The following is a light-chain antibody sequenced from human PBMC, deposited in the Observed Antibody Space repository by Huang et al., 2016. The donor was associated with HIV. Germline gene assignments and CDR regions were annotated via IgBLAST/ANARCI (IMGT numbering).Light chain of an antibody. CDR1: QGISHY. J-gene: IGKJ5*01. V-gene: IGKV1-16*01. CDR3: QQYNTYPLT. CDR2: GAS. Sequence: DTQMTQSPSSLSASIGDRVTITCRASQGISHYLAWYQQKPGKPPKSLIYGASSLQRGVPSRFSGSGSGTDVTLSISNLQPEDFATYYCQQYNTYPLTFGQGTRLDIK.